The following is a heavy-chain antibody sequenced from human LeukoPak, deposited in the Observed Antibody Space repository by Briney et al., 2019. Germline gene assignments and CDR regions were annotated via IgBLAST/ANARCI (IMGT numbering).Heavy chain of an antibody. D-gene: IGHD7-27*01. Sequence: SETLSLTCTVSGDSFSSGSYSWGWIRQPPGKGLEWIGSIYYSGSTYSNPSLKSRVTISVDTSKNQFSLKLSSVTAADTAVYYCAKNIALTGEFDSWGQGTLVTVSS. V-gene: IGHV4-39*07. CDR2: IYYSGST. CDR3: AKNIALTGEFDS. CDR1: GDSFSSGSYS. J-gene: IGHJ4*02.